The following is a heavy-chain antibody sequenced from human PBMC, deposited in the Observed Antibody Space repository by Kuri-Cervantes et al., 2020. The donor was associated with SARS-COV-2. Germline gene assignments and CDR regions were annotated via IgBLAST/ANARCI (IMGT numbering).Heavy chain of an antibody. CDR2: IIPIFATS. J-gene: IGHJ6*02. V-gene: IGHV1-69*13. CDR1: GGTFSSYA. D-gene: IGHD2-8*01. CDR3: ARSRLTGYYYYGMDV. Sequence: SVTVSCKASGGTFSSYAISWVRQAPGQGLEWMGGIIPIFATSNYAQKFQGRVTITADESTSTAYMELSSLRSEDTAVYYCARSRLTGYYYYGMDVWGQGTTVTVSS.